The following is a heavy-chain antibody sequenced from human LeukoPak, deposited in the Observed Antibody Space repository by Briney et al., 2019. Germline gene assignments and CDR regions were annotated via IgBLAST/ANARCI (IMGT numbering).Heavy chain of an antibody. J-gene: IGHJ5*02. CDR2: INSDGINT. CDR3: ARDLGQYYDTSDNWFDP. Sequence: PGGSLRLSCAASGLTVSSNSMSWVRQAPGKGLVWVSRINSDGINTSYADSVKGRFTISRDNAKNTLNLQMNSLRAEDTAVYYCARDLGQYYDTSDNWFDPWGQGTLVTVSS. CDR1: GLTVSSNS. V-gene: IGHV3-74*01. D-gene: IGHD3-22*01.